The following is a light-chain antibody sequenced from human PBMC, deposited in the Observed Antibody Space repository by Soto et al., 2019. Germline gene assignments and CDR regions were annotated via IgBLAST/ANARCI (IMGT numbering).Light chain of an antibody. CDR2: DVS. J-gene: IGLJ3*02. Sequence: QSALTQPRSVSGSPGQSVTISCTGTSSDVGGYNYVSWYQQHPGKAPKLMIYDVSKRPSGVPDRFSGSKSANTASLTISGLQDEDEADYYCCSYAGSYTGVFGGGTKLTVL. CDR3: CSYAGSYTGV. V-gene: IGLV2-11*01. CDR1: SSDVGGYNY.